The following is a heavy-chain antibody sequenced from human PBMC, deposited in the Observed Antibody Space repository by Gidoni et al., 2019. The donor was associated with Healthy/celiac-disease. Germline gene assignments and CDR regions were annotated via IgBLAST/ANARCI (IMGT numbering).Heavy chain of an antibody. Sequence: EVQLVESGGGLVKPGGSLRLSCAASGFTFSSHSMNWVRQAPGKGLEWVSSISSSSSYIYYADSVKGRFTISRDNAKNSLYLQMNSLRAEDTAVYYCARFSSYYYYGMDVWGQGTTVTVSS. V-gene: IGHV3-21*01. CDR2: ISSSSSYI. CDR3: ARFSSYYYYGMDV. J-gene: IGHJ6*02. CDR1: GFTFSSHS. D-gene: IGHD6-13*01.